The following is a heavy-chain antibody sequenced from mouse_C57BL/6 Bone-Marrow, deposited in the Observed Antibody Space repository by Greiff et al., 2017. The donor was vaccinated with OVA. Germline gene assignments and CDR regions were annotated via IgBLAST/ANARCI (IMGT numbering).Heavy chain of an antibody. CDR3: ARRYDYPDY. J-gene: IGHJ2*01. D-gene: IGHD2-4*01. Sequence: VQLQESGPELVKPGASVKISCKASGYSFTSYYIHWVKQRPGQGLEWIGWIYPGSGNTKYNEKFKGKATLTADTSSSTAYMQLSSLTSEDSAVYYCARRYDYPDYWGQGTTLTVSS. CDR2: IYPGSGNT. CDR1: GYSFTSYY. V-gene: IGHV1-66*01.